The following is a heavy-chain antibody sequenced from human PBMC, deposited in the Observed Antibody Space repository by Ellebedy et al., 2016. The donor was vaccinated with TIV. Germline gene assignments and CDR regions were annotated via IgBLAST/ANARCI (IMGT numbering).Heavy chain of an antibody. CDR3: AKVGIMIVRGYGMDV. D-gene: IGHD3-22*01. CDR1: GFTFSGYY. Sequence: GESLKISCAGSGFTFSGYYMSWIRQAPGKALEWVSYISYTGDTRHYADSVKGRFTISRDNAKNSLYLQMNSLRAEDTAVYYCAKVGIMIVRGYGMDVWGQGTTVTVSS. CDR2: ISYTGDTR. J-gene: IGHJ6*02. V-gene: IGHV3-11*01.